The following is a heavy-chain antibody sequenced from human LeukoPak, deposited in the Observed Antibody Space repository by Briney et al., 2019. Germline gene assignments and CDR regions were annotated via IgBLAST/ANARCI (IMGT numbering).Heavy chain of an antibody. CDR3: ASHYDSSGLGVKYFDY. CDR1: DFTFSSYD. Sequence: PGGSLRLSCTASDFTFSSYDMTWVRQTPGRGLEWVSSISRNGGSTYADSVKGRFTISRDNSKNTLYLQMNSLRAEDTAVYYCASHYDSSGLGVKYFDYWGQGTLVTVSS. D-gene: IGHD3-22*01. J-gene: IGHJ4*02. V-gene: IGHV3-23*01. CDR2: ISRNGGST.